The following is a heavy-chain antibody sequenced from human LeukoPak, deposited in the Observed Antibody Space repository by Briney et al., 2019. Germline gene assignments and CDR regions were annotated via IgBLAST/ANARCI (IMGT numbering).Heavy chain of an antibody. D-gene: IGHD5-24*01. CDR3: AKVLEKEMATNTYYYYGMDV. J-gene: IGHJ6*02. V-gene: IGHV3-30*18. CDR2: ISHDGSNK. CDR1: GFTFSSYG. Sequence: GGSLRLSCAASGFTFSSYGMHWVRQAPGKGLEWVAVISHDGSNKYYADSVKGRFTISRDNSKNTLYLQMNSLRAEDTAVYYCAKVLEKEMATNTYYYYGMDVWGQGTTVTVSS.